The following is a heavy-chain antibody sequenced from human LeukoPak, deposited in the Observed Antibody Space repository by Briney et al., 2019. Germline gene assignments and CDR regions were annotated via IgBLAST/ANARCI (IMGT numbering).Heavy chain of an antibody. V-gene: IGHV4-59*01. D-gene: IGHD3-22*01. Sequence: SETLSLTCIVSSDSIRSYYWNWIRQAPGKALEWIGHIHNNGDIAYNFSLKSRVTISMDTSKNQFSLKLSSVTAADTAVYYCGRWGYFDSGNYFVVDYWGQGTVVTVSS. J-gene: IGHJ4*02. CDR1: SDSIRSYY. CDR2: IHNNGDI. CDR3: GRWGYFDSGNYFVVDY.